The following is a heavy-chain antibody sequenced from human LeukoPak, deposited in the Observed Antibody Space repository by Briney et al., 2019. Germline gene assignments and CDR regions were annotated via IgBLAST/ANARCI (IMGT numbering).Heavy chain of an antibody. Sequence: SVKVSCKASGGTFSSYAISWVRQAPGQGLEWMGGIIPIFGTANYAQKFQGRVTITADKSTSTAYMELSSLRSEDTAVYYCATPRPSYGRYYNEGMDVWGKGTTATVPP. CDR3: ATPRPSYGRYYNEGMDV. CDR1: GGTFSSYA. D-gene: IGHD3-16*01. V-gene: IGHV1-69*06. J-gene: IGHJ6*04. CDR2: IIPIFGTA.